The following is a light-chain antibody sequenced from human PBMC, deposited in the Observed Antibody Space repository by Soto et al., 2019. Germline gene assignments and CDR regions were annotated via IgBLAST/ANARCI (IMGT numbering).Light chain of an antibody. V-gene: IGKV3-20*01. CDR2: GAS. Sequence: EIVLTQSPGTLSLTPGERATLSCRASQSVPGNYLAWLQHKPGQAPRLLIYGASNRATDTQARFSGSGSGTDFTITITRLEPEDFAVYYCHQYTSPPWTLGQGTRLEIK. J-gene: IGKJ1*01. CDR3: HQYTSPPWT. CDR1: QSVPGNY.